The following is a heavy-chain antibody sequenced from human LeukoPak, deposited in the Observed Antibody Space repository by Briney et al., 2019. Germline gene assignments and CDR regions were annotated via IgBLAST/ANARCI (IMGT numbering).Heavy chain of an antibody. CDR1: GFTFSSYG. D-gene: IGHD2-2*01. Sequence: GGSLRLSCAASGFTFSSYGMHWVRQAPGKGLEWVAVISYDGSNKYYADSVKGRFTISRDNSKNTLYLQMNSLRAEDTAVYYCARNGIYQLHWVWFDPWGQGTLVTVSS. CDR3: ARNGIYQLHWVWFDP. J-gene: IGHJ5*02. CDR2: ISYDGSNK. V-gene: IGHV3-30*03.